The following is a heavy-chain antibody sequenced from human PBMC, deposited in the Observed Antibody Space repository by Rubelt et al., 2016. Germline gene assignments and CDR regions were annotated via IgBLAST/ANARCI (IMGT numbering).Heavy chain of an antibody. CDR3: ARHAFIVTTGSFWDY. CDR1: GGSISSSSYY. V-gene: IGHV4-39*01. J-gene: IGHJ4*02. Sequence: QLQLQESGPGLVKPSETLSLTCTVSGGSISSSSYYWGWIRQPPGKGLEWIGSIYYSGGTYSNPSLRSRVTMSVATSKNQFSLKLSSVTAAETAVYYCARHAFIVTTGSFWDYWGQGTLITVSS. D-gene: IGHD4-17*01. CDR2: IYYSGGT.